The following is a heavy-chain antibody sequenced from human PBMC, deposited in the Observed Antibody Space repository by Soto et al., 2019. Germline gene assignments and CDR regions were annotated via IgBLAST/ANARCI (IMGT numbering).Heavy chain of an antibody. J-gene: IGHJ4*02. V-gene: IGHV5-51*01. CDR1: GYSFTSFW. CDR3: AGGFFRPPSTPNFDS. Sequence: EVQVVQSGAEVKKPGESLKISCQGFGYSFTSFWIGWVRQMPGKGLEWMGIINPVDSDTRYSPSFQGQVTISVDKSITTAYLQWSSLQASDTAMYYCAGGFFRPPSTPNFDSWGLGTLVTVSS. D-gene: IGHD3-3*01. CDR2: INPVDSDT.